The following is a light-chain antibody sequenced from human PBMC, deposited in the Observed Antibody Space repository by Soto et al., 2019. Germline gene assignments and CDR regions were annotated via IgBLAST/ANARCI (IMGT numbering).Light chain of an antibody. Sequence: EIVMTQSPATLSVSPGERATLSCRASQSVSSNLAWYQQKPGQAPRLLIYGASTMATGIPARFSGSGSGTEFPLTISSLQSEDVAVYYCQQYNNWPPWTFGQGTKVEIK. CDR1: QSVSSN. J-gene: IGKJ1*01. V-gene: IGKV3-15*01. CDR2: GAS. CDR3: QQYNNWPPWT.